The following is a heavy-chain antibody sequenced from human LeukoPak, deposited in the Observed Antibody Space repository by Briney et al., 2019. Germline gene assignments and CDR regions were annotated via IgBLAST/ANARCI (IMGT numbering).Heavy chain of an antibody. CDR1: GFTFSNYE. Sequence: PGGSLSLSCAASGFTFSNYEMNWVRQAPGKGLEWVSYINSGSTMYYADSVKGRFTISRDNAKSSLYLQMNSLRAEDTAVYYCARRLTSGLFDYWGQGTLVTVSS. CDR2: INSGSTM. CDR3: ARRLTSGLFDY. V-gene: IGHV3-48*03. D-gene: IGHD2-15*01. J-gene: IGHJ4*02.